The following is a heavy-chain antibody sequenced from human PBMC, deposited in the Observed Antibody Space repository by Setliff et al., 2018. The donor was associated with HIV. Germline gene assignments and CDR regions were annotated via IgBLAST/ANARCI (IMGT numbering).Heavy chain of an antibody. CDR1: GFTFSNYA. CDR3: ARDWRSGYDLNFDY. CDR2: ISYDGTYK. Sequence: GGSLRLSCAASGFTFSNYAIHWVRQAPGKGLEWVALISYDGTYKYYAESVKGRFTISRDNSRNTLYLQMNSLRAEDTAIYYCARDWRSGYDLNFDYWGQGTLVTVSS. J-gene: IGHJ4*02. D-gene: IGHD5-12*01. V-gene: IGHV3-30*04.